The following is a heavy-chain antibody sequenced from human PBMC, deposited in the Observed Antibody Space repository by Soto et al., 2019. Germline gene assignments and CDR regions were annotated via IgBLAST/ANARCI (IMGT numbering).Heavy chain of an antibody. Sequence: EVQLVESGGVVVQPGGSLRLSCAASGFTFDDFTMHWVRQAPGKGLEWVSFITWDGIVSYYADSVKGRFTISRDNSKNSLYLQMNSLRSEDTALYYCARDLARGEVHTYFSHWGQGTLVTVSS. J-gene: IGHJ4*02. CDR3: ARDLARGEVHTYFSH. D-gene: IGHD3-16*01. CDR1: GFTFDDFT. CDR2: ITWDGIVS. V-gene: IGHV3-43*01.